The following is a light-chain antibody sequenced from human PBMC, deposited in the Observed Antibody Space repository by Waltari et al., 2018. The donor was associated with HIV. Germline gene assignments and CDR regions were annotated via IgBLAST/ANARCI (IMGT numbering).Light chain of an antibody. CDR2: GAS. V-gene: IGKV1-12*01. CDR1: QGISTW. CDR3: QQTNSFPFT. Sequence: DIQMTQFPSPVSAYVGDRVNLTCRATQGISTWIAWYQQKPGKAPKLLISGASNLEPGVPSRFSGSGSGTSFSLTITSLQADDFAIYYCQQTNSFPFTFGQGTRLEIK. J-gene: IGKJ5*01.